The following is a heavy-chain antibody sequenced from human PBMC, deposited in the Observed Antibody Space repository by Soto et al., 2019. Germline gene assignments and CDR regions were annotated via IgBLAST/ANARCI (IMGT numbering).Heavy chain of an antibody. CDR2: MNPSNGNT. Sequence: ASVKVSCKASGYTFTTYEVSWVRQASGQGLEWMGWMNPSNGNTGYAQKFQGRVTMTRNTSISTVYMELSGLRPDDTAVYYCARRKERSGPHYFDYWGQGTRVTV. J-gene: IGHJ4*02. CDR3: ARRKERSGPHYFDY. D-gene: IGHD6-25*01. CDR1: GYTFTTYE. V-gene: IGHV1-8*02.